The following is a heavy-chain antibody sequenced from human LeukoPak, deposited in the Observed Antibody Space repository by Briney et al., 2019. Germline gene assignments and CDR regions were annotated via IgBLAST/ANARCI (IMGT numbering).Heavy chain of an antibody. V-gene: IGHV3-23*01. CDR3: AKDLSSGWYPYYFDF. D-gene: IGHD6-19*01. Sequence: GGSLRLSCAASGFTFSNYAMNWVRQAPGKGLEWVSAISGSGAATFNADSVKGRFTISRDNSKNTLYLQMNSLRAEDTAVYYCAKDLSSGWYPYYFDFWGRGTLITVSS. J-gene: IGHJ4*02. CDR1: GFTFSNYA. CDR2: ISGSGAAT.